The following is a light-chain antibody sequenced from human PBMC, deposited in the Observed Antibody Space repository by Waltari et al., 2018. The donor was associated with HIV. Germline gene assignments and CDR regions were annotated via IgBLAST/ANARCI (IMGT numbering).Light chain of an antibody. CDR3: QSADSSGTHYV. CDR1: ALPKQY. Sequence: SYELTQPPSVSVSPGQTARITCSGDALPKQYAYWYQQKPGQAPVVMIYKDSERPSGIPERSSGSSSGTTVTLTISGVQAEDEADYYCQSADSSGTHYVFGTGTKVTVL. CDR2: KDS. V-gene: IGLV3-25*03. J-gene: IGLJ1*01.